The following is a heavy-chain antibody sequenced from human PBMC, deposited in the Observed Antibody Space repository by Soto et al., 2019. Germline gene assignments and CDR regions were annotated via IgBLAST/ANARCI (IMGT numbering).Heavy chain of an antibody. CDR3: ARGGRHSDYYYYYGMDV. J-gene: IGHJ6*02. CDR1: GYTFTIDY. Sequence: ASVKVSCKAFGYTFTIDYIHWVRQAPGQGLEWMGVINTGGGSPTYAQKFQDRVTMTRDTSTSTVYMELSSLRSEDTAVYYCARGGRHSDYYYYYGMDVWGQGTTVTVSS. CDR2: INTGGGSP. D-gene: IGHD6-25*01. V-gene: IGHV1-46*01.